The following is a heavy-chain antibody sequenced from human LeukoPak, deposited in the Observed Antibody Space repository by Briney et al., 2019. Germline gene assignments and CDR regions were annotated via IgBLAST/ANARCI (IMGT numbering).Heavy chain of an antibody. CDR2: VYHSGST. Sequence: PSETLSLTCAVSGYSISSGYYWGWIRQPPGKGLEWIGSVYHSGSTYYSPSLKSRVTISVDTSKNQFSLKLSSVTAADTAVYYCARKGYQLLSTNWFDPWGQGTLVTVSS. D-gene: IGHD2-2*01. V-gene: IGHV4-38-2*01. CDR1: GYSISSGYY. CDR3: ARKGYQLLSTNWFDP. J-gene: IGHJ5*02.